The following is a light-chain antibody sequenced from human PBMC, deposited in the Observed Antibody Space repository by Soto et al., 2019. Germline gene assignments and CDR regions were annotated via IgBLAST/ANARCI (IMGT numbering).Light chain of an antibody. V-gene: IGKV1-39*01. CDR1: QGISTY. CDR2: AAS. Sequence: DIQMTQSPSSLSASVGDRVTITCRASQGISTYLNWYQQKPGKAPKLLIYAASSLQSGVPSRFSGSGSETDFTLTISSLQPEDFATYYCQHYNSYGTFGQGTKVDIK. J-gene: IGKJ1*01. CDR3: QHYNSYGT.